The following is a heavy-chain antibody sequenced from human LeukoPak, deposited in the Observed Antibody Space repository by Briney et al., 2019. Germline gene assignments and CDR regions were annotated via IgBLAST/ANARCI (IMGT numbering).Heavy chain of an antibody. J-gene: IGHJ5*02. CDR2: IKQDGSEK. Sequence: GGSLRLSCAASGFTFSSYWMSWVRQAPGKGLEWVANIKQDGSEKYYVDSVKGRFTISRDNAKNSLYLQMKSLRAEDTAVYYCARGRTRGRLTIFGVVKAYWFDPWGQGTLVTVSS. CDR3: ARGRTRGRLTIFGVVKAYWFDP. V-gene: IGHV3-7*01. D-gene: IGHD3-3*01. CDR1: GFTFSSYW.